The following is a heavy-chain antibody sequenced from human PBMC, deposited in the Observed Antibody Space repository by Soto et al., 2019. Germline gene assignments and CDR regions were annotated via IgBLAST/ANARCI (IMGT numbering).Heavy chain of an antibody. J-gene: IGHJ4*01. V-gene: IGHV3-15*01. CDR1: GFTFSTYA. Sequence: GGSLRLSCAASGFTFSTYAMSWVRQAPGKGLEWVGRIKSKIDGGTTDFAAFVQGRFAISRDDSQDTMFLQMNSLKSEDTAVYYCTTDSHFSARLVRFDLWGRGTLVTVS. D-gene: IGHD3-3*02. CDR2: IKSKIDGGTT. CDR3: TTDSHFSARLVRFDL.